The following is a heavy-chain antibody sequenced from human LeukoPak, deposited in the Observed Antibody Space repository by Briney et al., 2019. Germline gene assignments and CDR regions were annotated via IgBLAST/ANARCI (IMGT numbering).Heavy chain of an antibody. D-gene: IGHD4-17*01. CDR2: IYSGGST. CDR3: ARETTNYAPAFDI. Sequence: PGGSLRLSCAASGFTVSSNYMSWVRQAPGKGLEWVSVIYSGGSTYYADSVKGRFTISRDNSKNTLYLQMNSLRAEDTAVYYCARETTNYAPAFDIWGQGTMVTVSS. J-gene: IGHJ3*02. V-gene: IGHV3-53*01. CDR1: GFTVSSNY.